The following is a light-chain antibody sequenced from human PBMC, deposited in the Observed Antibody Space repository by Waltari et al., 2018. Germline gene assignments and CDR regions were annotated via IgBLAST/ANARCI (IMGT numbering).Light chain of an antibody. Sequence: QSALTQPASVSGSPGPSLTISCTGTSSDVGRYNLVSWYQQHPGKAPKLMIYEGSKRPSGVSNRFSGSKSGNTASLTISGLQAEDEADYYCCSYAGSSTFADVVFGGGTKLTVL. CDR1: SSDVGRYNL. J-gene: IGLJ2*01. CDR2: EGS. CDR3: CSYAGSSTFADVV. V-gene: IGLV2-23*03.